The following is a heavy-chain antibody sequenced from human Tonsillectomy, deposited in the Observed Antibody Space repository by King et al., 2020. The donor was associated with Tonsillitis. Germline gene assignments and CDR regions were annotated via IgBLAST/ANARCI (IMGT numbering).Heavy chain of an antibody. CDR3: ANLDLDP. V-gene: IGHV3-74*01. D-gene: IGHD1-1*01. Sequence: VPLVASGGGLVQPGGSLSLSCAASGFTFSSSWLHWVRPAPGPGLVWVSPINSDGSSTTSADSVKGRGTISRDNAKHTVYLQMNSLRAEDTAVYYCANLDLDPWGQGTVVTVSS. J-gene: IGHJ5*02. CDR2: INSDGSST. CDR1: GFTFSSSW.